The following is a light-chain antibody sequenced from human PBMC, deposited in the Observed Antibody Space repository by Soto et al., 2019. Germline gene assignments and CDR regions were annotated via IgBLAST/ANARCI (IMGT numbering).Light chain of an antibody. CDR1: SSDVGGYYY. J-gene: IGLJ1*01. V-gene: IGLV2-11*01. Sequence: QSALTQPRSVSGSPGQSVTISCTGTSSDVGGYYYVSWYQQHPGKAPKLMIYDVTKRPSGVPDRFSGSKSGNTASLTISGLQAEDEADYCCSYAGRYTFVCGTGTKVTVL. CDR2: DVT. CDR3: CSYAGRYTFV.